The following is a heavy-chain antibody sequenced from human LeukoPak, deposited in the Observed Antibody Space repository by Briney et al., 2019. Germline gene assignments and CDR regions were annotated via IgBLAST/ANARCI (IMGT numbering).Heavy chain of an antibody. J-gene: IGHJ4*02. V-gene: IGHV3-21*04. D-gene: IGHD3-10*01. CDR3: ARGGVLLWFGELSAFDY. CDR2: ISSSSSYI. CDR1: GFTFSSYE. Sequence: GGSLRLSCAASGFTFSSYEMNWVRQAPGKGLEWVSSISSSSSYIYYADSVKGRFTISSDNAKNSLYLQMNSLRAEDTAVYYCARGGVLLWFGELSAFDYWGQGTLVTVSS.